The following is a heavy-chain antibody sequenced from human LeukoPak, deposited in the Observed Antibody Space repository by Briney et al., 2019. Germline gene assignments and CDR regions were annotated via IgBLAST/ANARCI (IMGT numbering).Heavy chain of an antibody. CDR1: GGSISSYY. CDR2: IYTSGST. Sequence: PSETLSLTCTVSGGSISSYYCSWIRQPAGKGLEWIGRIYTSGSTNYNPSLKSRVTMSVDTSKNQFSLKLSSVTAADTAVYYCARDRKYSSGWYKSYYGMDVWGQGTTVTVSS. D-gene: IGHD6-19*01. J-gene: IGHJ6*02. V-gene: IGHV4-4*07. CDR3: ARDRKYSSGWYKSYYGMDV.